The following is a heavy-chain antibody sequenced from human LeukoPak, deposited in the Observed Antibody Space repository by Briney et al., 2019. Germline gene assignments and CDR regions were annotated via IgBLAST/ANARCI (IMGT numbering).Heavy chain of an antibody. CDR2: IYYSGST. V-gene: IGHV4-59*08. CDR3: AVAVARFDY. CDR1: GGSISSYY. D-gene: IGHD6-19*01. Sequence: SETLSLTCTVSGGSISSYYWSWIRQPPGKGLEWIGYIYYSGSTNYNPSLKSRVTISVDTSKNQFSLKLSSVTAADTAVYYCAVAVARFDYWGQGTLVTVSS. J-gene: IGHJ4*02.